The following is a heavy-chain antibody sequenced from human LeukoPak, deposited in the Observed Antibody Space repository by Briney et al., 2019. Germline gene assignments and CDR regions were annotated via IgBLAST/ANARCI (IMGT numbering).Heavy chain of an antibody. V-gene: IGHV1-69*13. Sequence: ASVKVSCKASGGTFSSYAISWVRQAPGQGLEWVGGIIPIFGTANYAQKFQGRVTITADESTSTAYMELSSLRSEDTAVYYCARDNPGGSGYYYNWFDPWGQGTLVTVSS. CDR1: GGTFSSYA. J-gene: IGHJ5*02. CDR2: IIPIFGTA. D-gene: IGHD3-22*01. CDR3: ARDNPGGSGYYYNWFDP.